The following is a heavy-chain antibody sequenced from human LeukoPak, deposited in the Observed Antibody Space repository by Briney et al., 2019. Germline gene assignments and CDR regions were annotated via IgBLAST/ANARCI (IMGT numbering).Heavy chain of an antibody. CDR2: VNLQGST. D-gene: IGHD6-13*01. Sequence: PSGTLSLTCGVSGGSISNTNWWTWVRQPPGKGLEWIGEVNLQGSTNYNPSLKSRVAISVDKSENHISLKLTSVTAADTAVYYCARSRAAAGYWYFDLWGRGTLVTVSS. CDR3: ARSRAAAGYWYFDL. J-gene: IGHJ2*01. CDR1: GGSISNTNW. V-gene: IGHV4-4*02.